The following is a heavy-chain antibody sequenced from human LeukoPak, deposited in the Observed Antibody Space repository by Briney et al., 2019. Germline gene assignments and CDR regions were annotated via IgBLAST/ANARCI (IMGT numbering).Heavy chain of an antibody. Sequence: GESLKISCKGSGYSFTKFWIGWVRQMPGKGLEWMGIIYPGDSDTRYSPSFQGQVTLLVDTSINTAYLQWSSLKASDSAMYYCGRIPAAGSLKGSFDIWGQGTMVTVSS. CDR1: GYSFTKFW. CDR3: GRIPAAGSLKGSFDI. CDR2: IYPGDSDT. J-gene: IGHJ3*02. V-gene: IGHV5-51*01. D-gene: IGHD6-13*01.